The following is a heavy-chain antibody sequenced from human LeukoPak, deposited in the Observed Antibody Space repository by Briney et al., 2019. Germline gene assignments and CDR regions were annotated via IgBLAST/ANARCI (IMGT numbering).Heavy chain of an antibody. D-gene: IGHD3-3*01. CDR2: ISSSSSYI. V-gene: IGHV3-21*01. Sequence: GGSLRLSCAASGFTFSSYSMNWVRQAPGKGLEWVSSISSSSSYIYYADSAKGRFTISRDNAKNSLYLQMNSLRAEDTAVYYCARDAYDFWSGYSHNPSFDYWGQGTLVTVSS. CDR1: GFTFSSYS. CDR3: ARDAYDFWSGYSHNPSFDY. J-gene: IGHJ4*02.